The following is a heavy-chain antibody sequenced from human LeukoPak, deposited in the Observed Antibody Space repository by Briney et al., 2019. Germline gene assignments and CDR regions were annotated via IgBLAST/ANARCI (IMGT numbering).Heavy chain of an antibody. V-gene: IGHV3-23*01. CDR1: GFTFSTYA. J-gene: IGHJ3*02. D-gene: IGHD5-24*01. CDR3: AKDAKLGMATMYSLDT. Sequence: KPGGSLRVSCAASGFTFSTYAMSWVRQAPGKGLEWVSGISGSGGSTYYADSVKGRFTISRDSSKSSLYLQMNSLRAEDTAVYYCAKDAKLGMATMYSLDTWGQGTMVTVSS. CDR2: ISGSGGST.